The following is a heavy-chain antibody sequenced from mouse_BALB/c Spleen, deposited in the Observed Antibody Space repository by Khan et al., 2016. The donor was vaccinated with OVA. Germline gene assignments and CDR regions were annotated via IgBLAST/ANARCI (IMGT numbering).Heavy chain of an antibody. J-gene: IGHJ3*01. D-gene: IGHD1-1*02. V-gene: IGHV1-7*01. Sequence: QVQLQQSGAELAKPGASVKMSCKASGYTFTSYWIHWVKQRPGQGLEWIGYINPSTGYTEYNQKFKDKATLTADKSSSTAYMQLSSLTSENSAVYYGARGGYGSFAYWGQGTLVTVSA. CDR1: GYTFTSYW. CDR3: ARGGYGSFAY. CDR2: INPSTGYT.